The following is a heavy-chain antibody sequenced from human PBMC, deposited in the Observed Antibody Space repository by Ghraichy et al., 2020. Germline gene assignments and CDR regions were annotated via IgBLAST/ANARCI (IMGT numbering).Heavy chain of an antibody. CDR1: GGSISSSNYY. CDR2: IYYSRST. Sequence: SETLSLTCTVSGGSISSSNYYWGWIRQPPGEGLEWIVTIYYSRSTYYNPSLKSRVTISVDTSRNQFSLKLISVTAADTAVYYCARQGDDSNYFDYWGQGTLVTVCS. CDR3: ARQGDDSNYFDY. V-gene: IGHV4-39*01. D-gene: IGHD2-15*01. J-gene: IGHJ4*02.